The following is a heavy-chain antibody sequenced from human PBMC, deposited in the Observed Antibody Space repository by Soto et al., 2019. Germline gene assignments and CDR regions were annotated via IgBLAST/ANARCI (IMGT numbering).Heavy chain of an antibody. CDR3: ARDKDRQQLGGNYYYALDV. Sequence: QVHLVQSGAEVKKPGSSVKVSCKASGDTFSSFAISWVRQAPGQGLEWMGGIIPIFRTPDYAQKFQGRVTIPVDESTNTAYMELRSLTSEDTAVYYCARDKDRQQLGGNYYYALDVWGQGTTVIVSS. CDR1: GDTFSSFA. D-gene: IGHD3-3*02. J-gene: IGHJ6*02. V-gene: IGHV1-69*12. CDR2: IIPIFRTP.